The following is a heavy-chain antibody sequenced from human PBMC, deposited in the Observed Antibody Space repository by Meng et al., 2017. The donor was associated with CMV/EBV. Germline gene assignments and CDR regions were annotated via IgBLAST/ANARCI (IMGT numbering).Heavy chain of an antibody. CDR3: ASLWSGYFGY. J-gene: IGHJ4*02. CDR2: IYYSGST. Sequence: SETLSLTCTVSGGSISSDYWSWIRQPPGKGLEWIGYIYYSGSTNYNPSLKSRVTISVDTSKNQFSLKLTSVTAADTAVYYCASLWSGYFGYWGQGTLVTVSS. V-gene: IGHV4-59*01. D-gene: IGHD3-3*01. CDR1: GGSISSDY.